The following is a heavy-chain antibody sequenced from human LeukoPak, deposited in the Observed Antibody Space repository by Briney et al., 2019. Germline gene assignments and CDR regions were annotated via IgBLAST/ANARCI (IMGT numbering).Heavy chain of an antibody. CDR3: VGELLPYYGMDV. D-gene: IGHD3-10*01. J-gene: IGHJ6*02. V-gene: IGHV3-30*04. CDR2: ISYDGSNK. CDR1: GFTFSSYA. Sequence: GGSLRLSCAASGFTFSSYAMHWVRQAPGKGLEWVAVISYDGSNKYYADSVKGRFTISRDNSKNTLYLQMNSLRAEDTAVYYSVGELLPYYGMDVWGQGTTVTVSS.